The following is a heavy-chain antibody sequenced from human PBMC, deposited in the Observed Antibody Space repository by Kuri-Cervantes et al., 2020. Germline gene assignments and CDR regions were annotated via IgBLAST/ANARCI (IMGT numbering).Heavy chain of an antibody. D-gene: IGHD3-22*01. CDR1: GYTFTSYG. V-gene: IGHV1-18*01. CDR3: ARLSYYDSSGTW. Sequence: ASVKVSCKASGYTFTSYGISWVRQAPGQGLEWMGWISAYNGNTNYALKLQGRVTMTTDTSTSTAYMELRSQRSDDTAVYYCARLSYYDSSGTWWGQGTLVTVSS. CDR2: ISAYNGNT. J-gene: IGHJ4*02.